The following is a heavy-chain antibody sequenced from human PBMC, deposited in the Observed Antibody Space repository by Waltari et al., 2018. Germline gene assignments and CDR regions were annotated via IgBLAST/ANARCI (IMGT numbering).Heavy chain of an antibody. V-gene: IGHV1-2*02. CDR1: GYTFTGYY. D-gene: IGHD1-26*01. Sequence: QVQLVQSGAEVKKPGASVKVSCKASGYTFTGYYMHWVRQAPGQGLEWMGWINPKSGGTNYAQKFQGRVTMTRDTSISTAYMELSRLRSDDTAVYYCARRRGGSYYYFDYWGQGTLVTVSS. CDR2: INPKSGGT. J-gene: IGHJ4*02. CDR3: ARRRGGSYYYFDY.